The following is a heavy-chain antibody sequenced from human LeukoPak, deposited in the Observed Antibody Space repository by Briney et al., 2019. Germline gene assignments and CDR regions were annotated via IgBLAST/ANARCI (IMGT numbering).Heavy chain of an antibody. V-gene: IGHV3-66*02. CDR2: IYSGGST. Sequence: GGSLRLSCAASGFTVSSNYMSWVRQAPGKGLEWVSVIYSGGSTYYADSVKGRFTISRDNSKNTLYLQMNSLRAEDTAVYYCARDSRYCSSTRCRHYYMDVWGKGTTVTVSS. CDR3: ARDSRYCSSTRCRHYYMDV. CDR1: GFTVSSNY. J-gene: IGHJ6*03. D-gene: IGHD2-2*01.